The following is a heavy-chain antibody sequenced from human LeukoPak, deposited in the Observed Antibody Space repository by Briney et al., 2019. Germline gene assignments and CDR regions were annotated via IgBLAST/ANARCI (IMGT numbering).Heavy chain of an antibody. V-gene: IGHV3-74*01. CDR2: VNSDGRST. CDR3: ARGGERLIDY. CDR1: GFTFSSYW. Sequence: GGSLRLSCAASGFTFSSYWMHWVRQAPGEGLGWVSRVNSDGRSTTYADSVKGRFTISRDNAKNTLYLQMNSLRAEDTAVYYCARGGERLIDYWGQGTLVTVSS. J-gene: IGHJ4*02. D-gene: IGHD2-21*01.